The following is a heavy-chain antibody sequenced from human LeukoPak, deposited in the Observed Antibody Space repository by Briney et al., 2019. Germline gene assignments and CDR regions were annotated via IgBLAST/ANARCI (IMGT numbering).Heavy chain of an antibody. CDR2: IYTSGST. V-gene: IGHV4-4*07. CDR3: ARATRSGGSWIFDY. Sequence: SQTLSLTCTVSGGSISSYYWSWIRQPAGKGLEWIGRIYTSGSTNYNPSLKSRVTMSVDTSKNQFSLKLSSVTAADTAVYYCARATRSGGSWIFDYWGQGTLVTVSS. CDR1: GGSISSYY. J-gene: IGHJ4*02. D-gene: IGHD2-15*01.